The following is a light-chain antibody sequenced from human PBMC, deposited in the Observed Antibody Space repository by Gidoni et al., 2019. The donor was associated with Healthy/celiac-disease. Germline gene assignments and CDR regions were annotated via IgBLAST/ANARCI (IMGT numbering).Light chain of an antibody. CDR1: QSISSW. Sequence: GDRVTITCRASQSISSWLAWYQQKPGKAPKLLIYDASSLESGVPSRFSGSGSGTEFTLTISSLRPDDFATYYCQQYNSWTFXXXTKVEIK. CDR2: DAS. J-gene: IGKJ1*01. V-gene: IGKV1-5*01. CDR3: QQYNSWT.